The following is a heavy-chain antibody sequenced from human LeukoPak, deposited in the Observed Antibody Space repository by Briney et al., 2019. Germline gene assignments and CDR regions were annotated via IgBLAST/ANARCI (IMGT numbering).Heavy chain of an antibody. CDR2: INTDGSSR. D-gene: IGHD2-15*01. J-gene: IGHJ4*02. CDR3: ATSPVVATTPYYFGY. V-gene: IGHV3-74*01. CDR1: AFPFSSYW. Sequence: GGSLRLSCAASAFPFSSYWMHWVRQVPGKGLVWVSRINTDGSSRTYADSVKGRFTISRDNAKNTLYLQMNSLRAEDTAVYYCATSPVVATTPYYFGYWGQGTLVTVSS.